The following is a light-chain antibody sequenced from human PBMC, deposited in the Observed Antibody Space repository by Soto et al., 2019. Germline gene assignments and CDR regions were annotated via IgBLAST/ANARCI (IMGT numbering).Light chain of an antibody. J-gene: IGKJ1*01. Sequence: EIVLTQSPATLSLSPGERATLSCRASQSVSSYFAWYQQRPGQAPRLLIYDASNRATGIPARFSGSESGTNFILTISSLEPEDFAVYYCQQRSDWPLTFGQGTKVDIK. CDR1: QSVSSY. CDR2: DAS. V-gene: IGKV3-11*01. CDR3: QQRSDWPLT.